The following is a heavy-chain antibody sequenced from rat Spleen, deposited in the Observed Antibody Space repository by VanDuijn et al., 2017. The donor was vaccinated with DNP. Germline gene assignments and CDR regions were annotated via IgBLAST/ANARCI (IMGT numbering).Heavy chain of an antibody. V-gene: IGHV5-31*01. CDR3: ARHGRVTTVATYWYFDF. J-gene: IGHJ1*01. CDR1: GFTFSYYW. D-gene: IGHD1-3*01. CDR2: ITSGSGTT. Sequence: EVQLVESGGDLVQPGRSLKLSCVASGFTFSYYWMAWIRQVPGKGLEWIASITSGSGTTSYPDSVKGRFTISRDTAKTTLYLQMDSLRSEDTATYFCARHGRVTTVATYWYFDFWGPGTMVTVSS.